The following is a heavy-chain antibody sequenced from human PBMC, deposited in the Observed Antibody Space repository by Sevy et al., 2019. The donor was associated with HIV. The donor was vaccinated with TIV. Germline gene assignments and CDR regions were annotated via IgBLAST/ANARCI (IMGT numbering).Heavy chain of an antibody. CDR2: ISTYNGKT. CDR1: GYTFTNYG. V-gene: IGHV1-18*01. Sequence: ASVKVSCKASGYTFTNYGISWVRQAPGQGLEWMGWISTYNGKTDYAQRLQGRVTMTTDTSTTTVYMELRSLTYDDTAVYYCARLGGPSGDYIDYWGQGSLVTVSS. D-gene: IGHD2-15*01. CDR3: ARLGGPSGDYIDY. J-gene: IGHJ4*02.